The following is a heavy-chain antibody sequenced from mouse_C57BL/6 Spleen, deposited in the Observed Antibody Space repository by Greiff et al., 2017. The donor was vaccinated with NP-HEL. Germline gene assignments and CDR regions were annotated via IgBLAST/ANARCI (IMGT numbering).Heavy chain of an antibody. J-gene: IGHJ4*01. V-gene: IGHV5-9-1*02. CDR1: GFTFSSYA. CDR3: TRAGSNYVGYAMDY. CDR2: ISSGGDYI. Sequence: EVKLMESGEGLVKPGGSLKLSCAASGFTFSSYAMSWVRQTPEKRLEWVAYISSGGDYIYYEETGKGRFTISRDNASSTLYLKMSSLKSEDTAMYYCTRAGSNYVGYAMDYWGQGTSVPVSS. D-gene: IGHD2-5*01.